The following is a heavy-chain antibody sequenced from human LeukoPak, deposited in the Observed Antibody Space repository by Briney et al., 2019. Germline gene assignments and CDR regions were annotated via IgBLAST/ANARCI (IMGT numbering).Heavy chain of an antibody. Sequence: GASVKVSCKASGYTFTSYDINWVRQATGQGLEWMGWMNPNSGNTGCAQKFQGRVTMTRNTSISTAYMELSSLRSEDTAVYYCAILLWLGELMDVRGKGTTVTVSS. CDR3: AILLWLGELMDV. J-gene: IGHJ6*04. D-gene: IGHD3-10*01. CDR1: GYTFTSYD. V-gene: IGHV1-8*01. CDR2: MNPNSGNT.